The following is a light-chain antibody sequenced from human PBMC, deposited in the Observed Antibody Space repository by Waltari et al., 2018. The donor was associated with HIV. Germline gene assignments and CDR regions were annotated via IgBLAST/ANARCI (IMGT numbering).Light chain of an antibody. CDR3: QAWDSSNWV. CDR1: TLGDKY. J-gene: IGLJ3*02. CDR2: QDS. V-gene: IGLV3-1*01. Sequence: SYELTQPPSVSESPGQTASITCSGATLGDKYACWYQQKPGQSPVLVIYQDSKRPSGIPERFSGSNSGNTATLTISGTQAMDEADYYCQAWDSSNWVFGGGTKLTVL.